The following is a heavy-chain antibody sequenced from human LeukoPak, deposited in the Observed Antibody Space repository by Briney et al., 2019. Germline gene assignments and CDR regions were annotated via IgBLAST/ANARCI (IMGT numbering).Heavy chain of an antibody. CDR3: ARVQYQLLFEGNWFDP. D-gene: IGHD2-2*01. CDR2: INPNSGDT. J-gene: IGHJ5*02. CDR1: GYTFTGYY. V-gene: IGHV1-2*02. Sequence: SVKVSCKASGYTFTGYYIHWVRQAPGQGLEWMGWINPNSGDTHYAQKFQGRVTMTRDTSITTAYMDLKSLISDDTAVYYCARVQYQLLFEGNWFDPWGQGTLVTVSS.